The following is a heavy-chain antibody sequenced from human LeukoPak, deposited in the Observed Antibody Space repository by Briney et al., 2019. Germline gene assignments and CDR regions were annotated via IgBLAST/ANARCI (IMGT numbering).Heavy chain of an antibody. CDR1: GGSISSSSYY. Sequence: SETLSLTCTVSGGSISSSSYYWGWIRQPPGKGLEWIGSIYYSGSTYYNPSLKSRVTTSVDTSKNQFSLKLSSVTAADTAVYYCAKSTYYYDTFVNAFDFWGQGTVVTVSS. CDR2: IYYSGST. V-gene: IGHV4-39*07. D-gene: IGHD3-22*01. J-gene: IGHJ3*01. CDR3: AKSTYYYDTFVNAFDF.